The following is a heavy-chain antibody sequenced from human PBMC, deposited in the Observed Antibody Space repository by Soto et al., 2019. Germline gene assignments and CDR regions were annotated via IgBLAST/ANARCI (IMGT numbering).Heavy chain of an antibody. V-gene: IGHV1-18*01. CDR2: IRAYNGNT. CDR3: ARVKTPYYYDSSGYYPLHYYYGMDV. Sequence: ASAKVSSMASASTFTSCGISWGLQAPGQGLEWMGWIRAYNGNTNYAQKLQGRVTMTTDTSTSTAYMELRSLRSDDTAVYYCARVKTPYYYDSSGYYPLHYYYGMDVWGQGTTVTVSS. J-gene: IGHJ6*02. CDR1: ASTFTSCG. D-gene: IGHD3-22*01.